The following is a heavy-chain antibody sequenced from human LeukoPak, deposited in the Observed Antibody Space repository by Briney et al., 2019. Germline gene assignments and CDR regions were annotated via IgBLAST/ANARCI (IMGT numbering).Heavy chain of an antibody. V-gene: IGHV1-69*04. CDR1: GGTFSSYA. CDR2: IIPILGIA. Sequence: SVKVSCKASGGTFSSYAISWVRQAPGQGLEWMGRIIPILGIANYAQKFQGRVTITADKSTSTAYMELSSLRSEDTAVYYCARGPAASSVAYYYYYYMDVWGKGTTVTVSS. J-gene: IGHJ6*03. D-gene: IGHD2-2*01. CDR3: ARGPAASSVAYYYYYYMDV.